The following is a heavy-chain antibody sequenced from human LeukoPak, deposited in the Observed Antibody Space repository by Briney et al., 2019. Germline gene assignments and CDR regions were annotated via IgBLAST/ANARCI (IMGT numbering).Heavy chain of an antibody. CDR1: GYTSTSYG. CDR3: ARGNYYYYYMDV. CDR2: ISAYNGNT. Sequence: ASVKVSCKASGYTSTSYGIGWVRQAPGQGLEWMGWISAYNGNTNYAQKLQGRVTMTTDTSTSTAYMELRSLRSDDTAVYYCARGNYYYYYMDVWGKGTTVTVSS. J-gene: IGHJ6*03. V-gene: IGHV1-18*01.